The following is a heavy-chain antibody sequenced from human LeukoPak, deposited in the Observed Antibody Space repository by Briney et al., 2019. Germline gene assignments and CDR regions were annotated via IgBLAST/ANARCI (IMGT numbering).Heavy chain of an antibody. V-gene: IGHV1-2*02. Sequence: ASVKVSCKASGYTFTSYGISWVRQAPGQGLEWMGWINPNSGGTNYAQKFQGRVTMTRDTSISTAYMELSRLRSDDTAVYYCARDWGHSDAFDIWGQGTMVTVSS. CDR3: ARDWGHSDAFDI. J-gene: IGHJ3*02. CDR2: INPNSGGT. CDR1: GYTFTSYG. D-gene: IGHD3-16*01.